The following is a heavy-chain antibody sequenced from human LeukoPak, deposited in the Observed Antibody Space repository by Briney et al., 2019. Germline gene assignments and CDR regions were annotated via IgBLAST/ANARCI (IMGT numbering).Heavy chain of an antibody. CDR3: AKVLEQQLSGDDAFDI. CDR1: GFTFSSYA. Sequence: GGSLRLSCAASGFTFSSYAMHWVRQAPGKGLEWVAFIRYDGRNKYYADSVKGRFTISRDNSKNTLYLQMNSLRAEDTAVYYCAKVLEQQLSGDDAFDIWGQGTMVTVSS. V-gene: IGHV3-30*02. D-gene: IGHD6-13*01. J-gene: IGHJ3*02. CDR2: IRYDGRNK.